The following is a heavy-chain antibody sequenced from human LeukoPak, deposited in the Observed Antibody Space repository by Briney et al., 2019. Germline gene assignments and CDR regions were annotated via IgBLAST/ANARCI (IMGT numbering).Heavy chain of an antibody. CDR2: ISAYNAHT. CDR1: GYIFTNYG. D-gene: IGHD5-18*01. Sequence: SVKVSCKATGYIFTNYGISWVRQAPGQGLEWMGWISAYNAHTNNAQKFQGRVTVTTDTSTSTVHMELRSLRSDDTAVYHCARDQGAEAHTGNYYYGMDVWGQGTTVTVSS. V-gene: IGHV1-18*01. CDR3: ARDQGAEAHTGNYYYGMDV. J-gene: IGHJ6*02.